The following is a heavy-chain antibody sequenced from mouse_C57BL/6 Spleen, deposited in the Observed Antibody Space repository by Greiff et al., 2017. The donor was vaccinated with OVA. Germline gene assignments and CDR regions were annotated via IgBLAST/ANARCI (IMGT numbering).Heavy chain of an antibody. D-gene: IGHD2-5*01. CDR1: GYSFNDYN. J-gene: IGHJ4*01. V-gene: IGHV1-39*01. Sequence: VQLQQSGPELVKPGASVKISCKASGYSFNDYNMNWVKQSNGKSLEWIGVINPNYGTTSYNQKFKGKATLTVDQSSSTAYMQLNSLTSEDSAVYYGAEGDRSNYGDYAMDYWGQGTSVTVSS. CDR3: AEGDRSNYGDYAMDY. CDR2: INPNYGTT.